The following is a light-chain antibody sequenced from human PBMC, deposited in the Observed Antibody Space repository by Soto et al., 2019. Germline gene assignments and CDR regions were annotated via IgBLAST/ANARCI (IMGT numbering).Light chain of an antibody. Sequence: DIQMTQSPSTVSASVGDRVTITCRASQSISSWLAWYQQKPGKVPNLLIYKASSLESGVPSRFSGSGYGTEFTLTISSLQPDDFATYYCQQYNIYPWTFGQGTKVEIK. V-gene: IGKV1-5*03. CDR2: KAS. CDR3: QQYNIYPWT. J-gene: IGKJ1*01. CDR1: QSISSW.